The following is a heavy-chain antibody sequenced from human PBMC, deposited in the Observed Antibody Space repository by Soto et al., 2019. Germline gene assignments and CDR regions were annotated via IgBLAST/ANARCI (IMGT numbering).Heavy chain of an antibody. D-gene: IGHD2-2*01. V-gene: IGHV4-34*01. J-gene: IGHJ4*02. CDR3: ARGFEDPAALGLDY. Sequence: SETLSLTCAVYGGSFSGYYWSWIRQPPGKGLEWIGEINHSGSTNYNPSLKSRVTISVDTSKNQFSLKLSSVTAADTAVYYCARGFEDPAALGLDYWGQETLVTVSS. CDR2: INHSGST. CDR1: GGSFSGYY.